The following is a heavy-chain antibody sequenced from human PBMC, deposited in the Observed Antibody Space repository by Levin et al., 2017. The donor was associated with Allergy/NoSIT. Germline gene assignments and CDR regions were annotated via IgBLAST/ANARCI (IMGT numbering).Heavy chain of an antibody. V-gene: IGHV3-7*04. Sequence: SCGASGFTLSTYWMSWVRQAPGKGLEWVANIKGGESDTYYVDSVKGRFTISRDNANNVLYLQMNSLRVEDTAVYYCTRDDHYYYMDGWGKGTTVTVSS. CDR2: IKGGESDT. CDR1: GFTLSTYW. J-gene: IGHJ6*03. CDR3: TRDDHYYYMDG.